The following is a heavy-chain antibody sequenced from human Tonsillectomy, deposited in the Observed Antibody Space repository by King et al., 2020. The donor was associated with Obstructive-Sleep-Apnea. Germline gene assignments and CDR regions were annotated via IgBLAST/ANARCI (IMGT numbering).Heavy chain of an antibody. CDR2: INSDGSST. J-gene: IGHJ4*02. Sequence: VQLVESGGGLVQPGGSLRLSCAASGFTFSSYWMHWFRQAPGKGRVWVSRINSDGSSTSYADSVKGRFTISRDNAKNTLYLQMNSLRAEDTAVYYCARVLHSGWSPGESWGQGSLVTVSS. V-gene: IGHV3-74*01. CDR3: ARVLHSGWSPGES. D-gene: IGHD6-19*01. CDR1: GFTFSSYW.